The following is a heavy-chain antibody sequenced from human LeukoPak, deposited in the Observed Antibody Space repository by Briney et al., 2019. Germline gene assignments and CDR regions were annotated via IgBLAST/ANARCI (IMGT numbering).Heavy chain of an antibody. V-gene: IGHV4-59*12. CDR1: GGSISSYY. CDR2: IYYSGST. Sequence: PSETLSLTCTVSGGSISSYYWSWIRQPPGKGLEWIGYIYYSGSTNYNPSLKSRVTISVDTSKNQFSLKLSSVTAADTAVYYCAGPRRGQQLVWGDAFDIWGQGTTVTVSS. CDR3: AGPRRGQQLVWGDAFDI. D-gene: IGHD6-13*01. J-gene: IGHJ3*02.